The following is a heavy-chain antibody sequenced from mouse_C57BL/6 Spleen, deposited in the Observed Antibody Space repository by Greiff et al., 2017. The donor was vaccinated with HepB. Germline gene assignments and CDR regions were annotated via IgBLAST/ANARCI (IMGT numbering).Heavy chain of an antibody. CDR1: GYSFTGYY. D-gene: IGHD4-1*01. J-gene: IGHJ2*01. CDR3: ARTGGLDY. CDR2: INPSTGGT. Sequence: EVQLQQSGPELVKPGASVKISCKASGYSFTGYYMNWVKQSPEKSLEWIGEINPSTGGTTYNQKFKAKATLTVDKSSSTAYMQLKSLTSEDSAVYDCARTGGLDYWGQGTTLTVSS. V-gene: IGHV1-42*01.